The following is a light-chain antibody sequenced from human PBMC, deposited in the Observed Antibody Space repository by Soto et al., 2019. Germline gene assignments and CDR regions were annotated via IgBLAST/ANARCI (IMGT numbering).Light chain of an antibody. Sequence: IWKTRSPATLSACPGARAILSCRASQRVSSSYLAWYQQKPGQSPRLLIYGASSRATGIPARFSGSGSGTEFTLTISCLQSEDFAVYYCQQYDNWAPITFCQGTRLEI. J-gene: IGKJ5*01. CDR1: QRVSSSY. CDR3: QQYDNWAPIT. V-gene: IGKV3-15*01. CDR2: GAS.